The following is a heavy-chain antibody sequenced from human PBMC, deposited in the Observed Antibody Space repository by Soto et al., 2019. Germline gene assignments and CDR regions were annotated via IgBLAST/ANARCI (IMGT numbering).Heavy chain of an antibody. CDR3: ARGGGYDSSDY. D-gene: IGHD5-12*01. V-gene: IGHV4-30-2*06. J-gene: IGHJ4*02. CDR2: ISHLEST. Sequence: QLQLQESGSGLVKTSETLSLTCTVSGASISYGGFSWSWIRQSPGKGLEWIGYISHLESTYFHPCFNSRLTMSIDRTRNQFSLKLSSVTAADMAVYYCARGGGYDSSDYWGQGVLVTVSS. CDR1: GASISYGGFS.